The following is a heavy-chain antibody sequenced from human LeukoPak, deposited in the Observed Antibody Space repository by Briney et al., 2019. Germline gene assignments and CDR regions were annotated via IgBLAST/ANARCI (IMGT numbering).Heavy chain of an antibody. D-gene: IGHD3-22*01. CDR3: AKADSSSYYLDAFDI. V-gene: IGHV3-9*01. J-gene: IGHJ3*02. Sequence: RGGSLRLSCAASGFTFDDYAMHWVRQAPGRGLEWVSGISWNSGSIGYADSVKGRFTISRDNAKNSLYLQMNSLRAEDTALYYCAKADSSSYYLDAFDIWGQGTMVTVSS. CDR1: GFTFDDYA. CDR2: ISWNSGSI.